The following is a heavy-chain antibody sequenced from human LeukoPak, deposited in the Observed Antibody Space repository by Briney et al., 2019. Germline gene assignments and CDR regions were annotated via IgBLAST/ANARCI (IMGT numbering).Heavy chain of an antibody. D-gene: IGHD6-13*01. CDR3: ARDPSTARYSNYWANNVFDP. CDR2: ISYDGSKE. J-gene: IGHJ5*02. Sequence: GTSLRLSCAASGFTFSTYPMHWVRQAPGKGLEWVALISYDGSKEFLADSVKGRFSISRDNAKNTLYLQMNSLRAEDTAVYYCARDPSTARYSNYWANNVFDPWDQGTLVTVSS. CDR1: GFTFSTYP. V-gene: IGHV3-30*04.